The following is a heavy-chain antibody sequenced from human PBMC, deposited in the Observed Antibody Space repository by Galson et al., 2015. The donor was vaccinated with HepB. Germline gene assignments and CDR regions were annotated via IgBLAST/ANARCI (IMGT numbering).Heavy chain of an antibody. D-gene: IGHD3-10*01. CDR3: ARGYGSGSYTDYFDY. CDR2: INHSGSA. CDR1: GGSFSGYY. J-gene: IGHJ4*02. V-gene: IGHV4-34*01. Sequence: LTCAVYGGSFSGYYWSWVRQPPAKGLEWIGEINHSGSAKYNPSLKSRVTISVDTSKSQFSLQLSSVTAADTAVYYCARGYGSGSYTDYFDYWGQGTLVTVSS.